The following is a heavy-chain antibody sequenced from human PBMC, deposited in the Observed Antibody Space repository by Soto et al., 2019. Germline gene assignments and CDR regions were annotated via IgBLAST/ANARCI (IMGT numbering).Heavy chain of an antibody. Sequence: SGPTLVNPTETLTLTCTVSGFSLSKPRLGVSWIRQPPGKALEWLAHIFSSDEKSYSTSLKSRLTISRDTSKSQVVLTMTNMDPVDTATYYCARIPSYTSGWYFDYWGQGALVTLL. J-gene: IGHJ4*02. CDR1: GFSLSKPRLG. D-gene: IGHD6-19*01. CDR3: ARIPSYTSGWYFDY. CDR2: IFSSDEK. V-gene: IGHV2-26*01.